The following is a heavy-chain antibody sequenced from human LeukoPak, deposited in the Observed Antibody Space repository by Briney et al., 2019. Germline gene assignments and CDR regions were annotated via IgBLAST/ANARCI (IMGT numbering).Heavy chain of an antibody. J-gene: IGHJ3*02. CDR2: IYTSGST. D-gene: IGHD3-22*01. CDR1: GASVSSYY. Sequence: SETLSLTCTVSGASVSSYYWTWIRQPAGKGREWIGRIYTSGSTNYNPSLKSRVTMSIDTSKNQFSLKLSSVTAADTAVYYCARDSSRVQWLLPAITFDIWGQGTMVTVSS. V-gene: IGHV4-4*07. CDR3: ARDSSRVQWLLPAITFDI.